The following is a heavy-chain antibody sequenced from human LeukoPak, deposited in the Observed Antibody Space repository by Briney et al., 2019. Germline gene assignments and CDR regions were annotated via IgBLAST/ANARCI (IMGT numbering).Heavy chain of an antibody. J-gene: IGHJ4*02. Sequence: SETLSLTCAVYGGSFSGYYWSWIRQPPGKGLEWIGEINRSGSTNYNPSLKSRATISVDTSKNQFSLKLSSVTAADTAVYYCARGPYYDFWSGYYGAYYFDYWGQGTLVTVSS. CDR1: GGSFSGYY. D-gene: IGHD3-3*01. CDR2: INRSGST. V-gene: IGHV4-34*01. CDR3: ARGPYYDFWSGYYGAYYFDY.